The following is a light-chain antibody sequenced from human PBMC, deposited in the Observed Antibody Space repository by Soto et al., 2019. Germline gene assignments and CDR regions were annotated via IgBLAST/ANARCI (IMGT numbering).Light chain of an antibody. Sequence: EIVLTQSPATLSLSPGERATLSCRASQSVSRYVAWYQQKPGQAPRLLIFDASTRATGITARFSGSGSWTDFTLTISSLEPEDFAVYYCQQRSTWPYTFGQGTKVDIK. J-gene: IGKJ2*01. V-gene: IGKV3-11*01. CDR1: QSVSRY. CDR2: DAS. CDR3: QQRSTWPYT.